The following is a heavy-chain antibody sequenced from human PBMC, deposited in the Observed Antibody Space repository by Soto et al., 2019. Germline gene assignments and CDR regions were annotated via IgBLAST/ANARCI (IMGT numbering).Heavy chain of an antibody. CDR1: GFTFSSYA. CDR2: ISGSGGST. D-gene: IGHD3-3*01. V-gene: IGHV3-23*01. J-gene: IGHJ6*02. CDR3: AKDYYYFWSGYYMTGNV. Sequence: PGGSLRLSCAASGFTFSSYAMSWVREAPGKGLEWVSAISGSGGSTYNADSVKGRFTISRDNSKNTLYLQMNSLRAEDTAVYYCAKDYYYFWSGYYMTGNVWGQGTTVTVSS.